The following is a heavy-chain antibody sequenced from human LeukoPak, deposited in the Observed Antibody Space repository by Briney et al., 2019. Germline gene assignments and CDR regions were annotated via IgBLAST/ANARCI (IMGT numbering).Heavy chain of an antibody. CDR3: ARYYGGLDY. V-gene: IGHV4-59*11. CDR2: IYYGVSS. J-gene: IGHJ4*02. D-gene: IGHD4-23*01. CDR1: GGSISSHY. Sequence: KTSETLSLTCSVSGGSISSHYWSWIRQPPGKGLEWIGYIYYGVSSIYNPSLESRVTISVDPSKNHFSLKVNSVTAADTAVYYCARYYGGLDYWGQGTLVTVSS.